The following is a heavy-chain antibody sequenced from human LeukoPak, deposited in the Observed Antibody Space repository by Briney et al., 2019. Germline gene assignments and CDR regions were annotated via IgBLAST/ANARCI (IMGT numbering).Heavy chain of an antibody. J-gene: IGHJ6*02. Sequence: GGSLRLSCAASGFTFSSYAMSWVRQAPGKGLEWVSAISGSGGSTYYADSVKGRFTISRDNSKNTLYLQMNSLRAEDTAVYYCAKTYDFWSGYYPLHYYYYGMDVWGQGTTVTVSS. CDR2: ISGSGGST. CDR1: GFTFSSYA. CDR3: AKTYDFWSGYYPLHYYYYGMDV. V-gene: IGHV3-23*01. D-gene: IGHD3-3*01.